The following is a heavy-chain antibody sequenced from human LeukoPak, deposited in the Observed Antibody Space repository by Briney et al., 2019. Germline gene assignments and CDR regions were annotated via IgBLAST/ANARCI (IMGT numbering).Heavy chain of an antibody. CDR3: ARQRSHYDILTGYMVDY. D-gene: IGHD3-9*01. Sequence: SQTLSLTCTVSGGSISSGGYYWSWIRQQPGKGLEWIGYIYYSGSTYYNPSLKSRVTISVDMSKNQFSLKLSSVTAADTAVYYCARQRSHYDILTGYMVDYWGQGTLVTVSS. V-gene: IGHV4-31*03. CDR1: GGSISSGGYY. CDR2: IYYSGST. J-gene: IGHJ4*02.